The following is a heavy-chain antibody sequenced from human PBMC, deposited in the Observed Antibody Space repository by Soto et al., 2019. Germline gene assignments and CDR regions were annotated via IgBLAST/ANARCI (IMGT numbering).Heavy chain of an antibody. Sequence: PSETLSLTCAVYGGSFSGYYWSWIRQPPGKGLEWIGEINHSGSTNYNPSLKSRVAISVDTSKNQFSLKLSSVTAADTAVYYCARTVLYYYDSSGYYVGTHDAFDIWGQGTMVTVS. V-gene: IGHV4-34*01. J-gene: IGHJ3*02. CDR3: ARTVLYYYDSSGYYVGTHDAFDI. CDR2: INHSGST. D-gene: IGHD3-22*01. CDR1: GGSFSGYY.